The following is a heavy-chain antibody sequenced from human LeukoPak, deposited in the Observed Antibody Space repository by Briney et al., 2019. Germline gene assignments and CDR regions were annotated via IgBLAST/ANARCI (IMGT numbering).Heavy chain of an antibody. CDR3: ARDGGSGWLSGDYFDY. J-gene: IGHJ4*02. CDR2: INPNSGGT. Sequence: ASVKVSCKASGYTFTGYYMHWVRQAPGQGLEWMGWINPNSGGTNYAQKFQGRVTMTRDTSISTAYMELSRLRSDDTAVYYCARDGGSGWLSGDYFDYWGQGTLVTVSS. V-gene: IGHV1-2*02. CDR1: GYTFTGYY. D-gene: IGHD6-19*01.